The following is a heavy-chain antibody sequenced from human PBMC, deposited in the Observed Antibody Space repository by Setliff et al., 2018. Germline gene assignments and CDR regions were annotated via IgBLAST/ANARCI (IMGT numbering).Heavy chain of an antibody. D-gene: IGHD6-19*01. J-gene: IGHJ6*03. CDR1: RGSINSHY. Sequence: SETLSLTCTVSRGSINSHYWSWIRQPAGKGLEWIGHINRRGSTNFSPSLKSRVTISLDTSKNQFSLNLTSVTAADTAVYYCARASSGWYSAYYYYMDVWGKGTTVTVSS. CDR3: ARASSGWYSAYYYYMDV. CDR2: INRRGST. V-gene: IGHV4-4*07.